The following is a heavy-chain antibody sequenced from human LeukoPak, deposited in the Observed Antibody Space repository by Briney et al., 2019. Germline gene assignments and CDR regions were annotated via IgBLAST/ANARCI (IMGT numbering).Heavy chain of an antibody. CDR1: GYSISSGYY. V-gene: IGHV4-38-2*01. CDR2: IYHSGST. CDR3: ARSRVVRGVVVFDY. Sequence: PSETLSLTCAVSGYSISSGYYGGWIRQPPGKGLEWIWSIYHSGSTYYNPSLKSRVTISVDTSKNQFSLKLSSVTAADTAVYYCARSRVVRGVVVFDYWGQGTLVTVSS. D-gene: IGHD3-10*01. J-gene: IGHJ4*02.